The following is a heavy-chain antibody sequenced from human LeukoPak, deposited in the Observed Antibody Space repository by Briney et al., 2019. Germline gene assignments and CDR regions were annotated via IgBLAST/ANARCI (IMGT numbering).Heavy chain of an antibody. J-gene: IGHJ5*02. Sequence: SETLSLTCAVYGGSFSNYYWSWIRQAPGKGLEWIGEISRTGRTNYNSSLKGRVTISIDTSKNQFSLKLSSVTAADLAVYYCATARGYCSSTSCPDWFDPWGQGTLVTVSS. CDR3: ATARGYCSSTSCPDWFDP. CDR2: ISRTGRT. V-gene: IGHV4-34*01. CDR1: GGSFSNYY. D-gene: IGHD2-2*01.